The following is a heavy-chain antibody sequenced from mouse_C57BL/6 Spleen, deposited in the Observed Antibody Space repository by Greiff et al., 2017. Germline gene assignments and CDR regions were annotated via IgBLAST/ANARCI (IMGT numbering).Heavy chain of an antibody. CDR2: INPSNGGT. CDR3: ARTPYYYGSSYDAMDY. CDR1: GYTFTSYW. V-gene: IGHV1-53*01. D-gene: IGHD1-1*01. Sequence: QVHVKQPGTELVKPGASVKLSCKASGYTFTSYWMHWVKQRPGQGLEWIGNINPSNGGTNYNEKFKSKATLTVDKSSSTAYMQLSSLTSEDSAVYYCARTPYYYGSSYDAMDYWGQGTSVTVSS. J-gene: IGHJ4*01.